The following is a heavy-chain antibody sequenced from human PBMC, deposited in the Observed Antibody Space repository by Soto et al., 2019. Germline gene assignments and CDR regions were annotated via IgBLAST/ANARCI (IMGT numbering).Heavy chain of an antibody. CDR1: GFSLSDYA. CDR3: ARIKLVEWFFINVDVSDMDV. J-gene: IGHJ6*02. V-gene: IGHV3-48*02. D-gene: IGHD3-3*01. Sequence: GGSLRLSCVASGFSLSDYAVNWVRQAPGKGLEWVSFISSDSRTIYYADSVEGRFTVSRDNARNSVSLQMDSLRDEDAAVYYCARIKLVEWFFINVDVSDMDVWGQGTPVTVSS. CDR2: ISSDSRTI.